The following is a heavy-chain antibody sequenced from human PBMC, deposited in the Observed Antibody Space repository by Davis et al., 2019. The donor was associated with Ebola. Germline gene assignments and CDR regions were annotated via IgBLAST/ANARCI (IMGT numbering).Heavy chain of an antibody. CDR1: GFTFSASA. V-gene: IGHV3-23*01. CDR2: VSGNHNST. J-gene: IGHJ4*02. Sequence: PGGSLRLSCTASGFTFSASAVHWVRQAPGKGLEWVSAVSGNHNSTYYADSVRGRFTISRDNSKDMVYLDMNSLTSEDTAFYYCARRPETGFSPLDSWGQGTLVTVST. D-gene: IGHD5-12*01. CDR3: ARRPETGFSPLDS.